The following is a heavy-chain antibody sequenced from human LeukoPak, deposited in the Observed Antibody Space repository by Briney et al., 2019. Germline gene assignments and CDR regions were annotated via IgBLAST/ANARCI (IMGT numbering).Heavy chain of an antibody. Sequence: GGSLRLSCAASGFTFSTYSIKWVRQAPGKGLEWVSYISDSGAMYYADSVRGRFTISRENAQNSLFLQMNSLRAEDTAVYYCARDGGYSGYDADCWGQGTLVTVSS. CDR3: ARDGGYSGYDADC. D-gene: IGHD5-12*01. J-gene: IGHJ4*02. V-gene: IGHV3-48*01. CDR2: ISDSGAM. CDR1: GFTFSTYS.